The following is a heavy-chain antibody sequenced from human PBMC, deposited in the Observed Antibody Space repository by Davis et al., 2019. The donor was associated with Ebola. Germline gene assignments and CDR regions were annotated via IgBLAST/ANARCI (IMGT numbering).Heavy chain of an antibody. J-gene: IGHJ3*01. CDR1: GYSFTRYW. CDR2: IYPGDSDT. CDR3: ASLRRTITGMDDGFDV. V-gene: IGHV5-51*01. D-gene: IGHD1-20*01. Sequence: GESLKISCKGSGYSFTRYWIGWVRQMPGKGLEWMGIIYPGDSDTRYSPSFLGQVTISADKSTRTAYLQWGRLKASDTAMYYCASLRRTITGMDDGFDVWGQGTMVTVSS.